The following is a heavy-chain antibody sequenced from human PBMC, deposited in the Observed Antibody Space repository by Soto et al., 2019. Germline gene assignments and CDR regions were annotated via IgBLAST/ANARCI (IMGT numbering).Heavy chain of an antibody. CDR1: GGSITSYH. Sequence: QVHLLESGPGLVKPSETLSLTCIVSGGSITSYHWSWIRQFPGKGLEWIAYTSYTGNTNYNPSLQSRFAKPMAPSKNQLSLKLTSMTAADPPAYYCARDLHPVFTPPSPPWGQGPLVTVPA. CDR2: TSYTGNT. J-gene: IGHJ5*02. V-gene: IGHV4-59*12. CDR3: ARDLHPVFTPPSPP.